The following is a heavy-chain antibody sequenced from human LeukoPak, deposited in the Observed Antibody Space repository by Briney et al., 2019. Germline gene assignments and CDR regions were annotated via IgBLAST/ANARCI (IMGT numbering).Heavy chain of an antibody. Sequence: GGSLRLSCAASEFTISRYWMHWVRQAPGKGLVWVSNINNDGSITTYAYSVKGRFTISRDNVKNTLFLQMNSLGAEDTVLYYCARGWNTTPRSGFDIWGLGTVVTVSS. J-gene: IGHJ3*02. CDR1: EFTISRYW. V-gene: IGHV3-74*01. D-gene: IGHD1/OR15-1a*01. CDR2: INNDGSIT. CDR3: ARGWNTTPRSGFDI.